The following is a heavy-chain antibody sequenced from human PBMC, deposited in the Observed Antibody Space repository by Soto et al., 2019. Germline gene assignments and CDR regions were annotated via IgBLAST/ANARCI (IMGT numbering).Heavy chain of an antibody. J-gene: IGHJ5*02. CDR3: ARLDIVVVPAARAWWFDP. Sequence: GASVKVSCKASGYTFTGYYMHWVRQAPGQGLEWMGWINPNNGDTNYAQKLQGRVTMTTDTSTSTAYMELRSLRSDDTAVYYCARLDIVVVPAARAWWFDPWGQGTLVTVSS. CDR2: INPNNGDT. D-gene: IGHD2-2*01. CDR1: GYTFTGYY. V-gene: IGHV1-18*04.